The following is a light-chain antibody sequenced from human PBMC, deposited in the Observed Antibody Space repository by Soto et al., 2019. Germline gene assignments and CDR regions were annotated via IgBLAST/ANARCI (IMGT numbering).Light chain of an antibody. V-gene: IGKV3-20*01. J-gene: IGKJ3*01. CDR1: QSVTSTY. CDR3: QQYGKSPGLFT. CDR2: GAS. Sequence: VLRQPPGTLSSSQRERASLSCSASQSVTSTYLAWYQQKPGQAPRLLIYGASSRATGIPDKFIGSGSGSDFSLTISRLEPEDSAVYYCQQYGKSPGLFTFGPGTMVDV.